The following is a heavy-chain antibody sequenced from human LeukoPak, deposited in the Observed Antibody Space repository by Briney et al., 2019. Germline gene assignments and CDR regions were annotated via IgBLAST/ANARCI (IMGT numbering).Heavy chain of an antibody. J-gene: IGHJ4*02. D-gene: IGHD4-23*01. CDR1: GFTFSSYS. V-gene: IGHV3-21*01. Sequence: GRTLRLSCAVSGFTFSSYSMNWGRQAPGKGLGLVSSISSSSSYIYYADSVKGRFTISRDNAKNSLYLQMNSLRAEDTAVYYCARDGTSLAVVTPDYWGQGTLVTVSS. CDR2: ISSSSSYI. CDR3: ARDGTSLAVVTPDY.